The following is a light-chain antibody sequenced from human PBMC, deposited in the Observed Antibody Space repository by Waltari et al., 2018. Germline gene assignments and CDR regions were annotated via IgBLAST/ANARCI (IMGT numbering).Light chain of an antibody. Sequence: AIRITQSPSSLPASTGDRVNITCRASQGISSYLAWYKQKPGKAPKVLIYAASTLQSGVPSRFSGSGSGTDFTLTISCLQSEDFAIYYCQQYYSNPATFGQGTKVEIK. CDR3: QQYYSNPAT. V-gene: IGKV1-8*01. CDR2: AAS. J-gene: IGKJ1*01. CDR1: QGISSY.